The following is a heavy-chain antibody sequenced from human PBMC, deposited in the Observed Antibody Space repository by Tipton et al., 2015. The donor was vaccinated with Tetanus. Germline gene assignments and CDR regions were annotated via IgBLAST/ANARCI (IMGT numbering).Heavy chain of an antibody. Sequence: SGAEVKEPGASFPFSFPPSFSPFPLSSLPWVRQASGQGLEWLGYMNPKTGPAGYAQKFQGRVTMTSDIRSSTAYMELRNLRSDDTAVYYCARGNMGSSWYLWGQGTLVTVSS. CDR2: MNPKTGPA. J-gene: IGHJ4*02. V-gene: IGHV1-8*01. D-gene: IGHD6-13*01. CDR3: ARGNMGSSWYL. CDR1: FSPFPLSS.